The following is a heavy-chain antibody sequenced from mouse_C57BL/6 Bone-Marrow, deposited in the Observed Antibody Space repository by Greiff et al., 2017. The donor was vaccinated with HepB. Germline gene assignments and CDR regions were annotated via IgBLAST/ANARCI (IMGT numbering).Heavy chain of an antibody. CDR3: AYCRWFDY. J-gene: IGHJ3*01. D-gene: IGHD2-10*01. CDR2: IYPGNSDT. CDR1: GYTFTSYW. V-gene: IGHV1-5*01. Sequence: EVQLQQSGTVLVRPGASVKMSCKTSGYTFTSYWMHWVKQRPGQGLEWIGAIYPGNSDTSYNQKFKGKATLTADKYAITAYMELSSLTNEDSAVYYCAYCRWFDYWGQGTPVTVSA.